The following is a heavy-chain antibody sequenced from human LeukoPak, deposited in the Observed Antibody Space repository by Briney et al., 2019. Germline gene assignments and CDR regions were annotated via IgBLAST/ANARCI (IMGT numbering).Heavy chain of an antibody. D-gene: IGHD3-10*01. CDR2: IYYSGST. CDR3: ARVMVRGRGGFDP. J-gene: IGHJ5*02. CDR1: GGSISSYY. V-gene: IGHV4-59*01. Sequence: SETLSLTCTVSGGSISSYYWSWVRQPPGKGLEWIGYIYYSGSTNYNPSLKSRVTISVDTSKNQFSLKLSSVTAADTAVYYCARVMVRGRGGFDPWGQGTLVTVCS.